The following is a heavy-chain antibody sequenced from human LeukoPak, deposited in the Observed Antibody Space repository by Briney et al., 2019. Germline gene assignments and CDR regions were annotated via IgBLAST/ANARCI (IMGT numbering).Heavy chain of an antibody. CDR2: IRSKASGGTT. CDR3: TRGIDRGGSSWSLRAFDI. D-gene: IGHD6-13*01. Sequence: GGSLRLSCTASGFTFGDYSMTWVRQAPGKGLKWEGVIRSKASGGTTEYAASVKGRFTISRDDSKSIAYLQMNSLKTEDTAVYYCTRGIDRGGSSWSLRAFDIWGQGTMLTVSS. J-gene: IGHJ3*02. CDR1: GFTFGDYS. V-gene: IGHV3-49*04.